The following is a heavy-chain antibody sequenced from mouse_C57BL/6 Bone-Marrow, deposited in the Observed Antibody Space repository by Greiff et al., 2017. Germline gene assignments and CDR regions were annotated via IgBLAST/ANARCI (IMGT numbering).Heavy chain of an antibody. CDR1: GYTFTDYY. CDR2: IGPGSGST. J-gene: IGHJ2*01. V-gene: IGHV1-77*01. CDR3: AIPTIVNYFDY. Sequence: VQLQQSGAELVKPGASVKISCKASGYTFTDYYINWVKQRPGQGLEWIGKIGPGSGSTYYNEKFKGKATLTADKSSSTAYMQLSSLTSEDSAVYCCAIPTIVNYFDYWGQGTTLTVSS. D-gene: IGHD2-5*01.